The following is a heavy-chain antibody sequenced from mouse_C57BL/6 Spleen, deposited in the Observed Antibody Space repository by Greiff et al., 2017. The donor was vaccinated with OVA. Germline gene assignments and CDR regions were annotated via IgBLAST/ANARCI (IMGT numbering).Heavy chain of an antibody. J-gene: IGHJ2*01. CDR3: ASNSNYFDY. D-gene: IGHD2-5*01. V-gene: IGHV5-6*01. CDR1: GFTFSSYG. CDR2: ISSGGSYT. Sequence: DVQLVESGGDLVKPGGSLKLSCAASGFTFSSYGMSWVRQTPDKRLEWVATISSGGSYTYYPDSVKGRFTISRDNAKNTLYLQMSSLKSEDTAMYYCASNSNYFDYWGQGTTLTVSS.